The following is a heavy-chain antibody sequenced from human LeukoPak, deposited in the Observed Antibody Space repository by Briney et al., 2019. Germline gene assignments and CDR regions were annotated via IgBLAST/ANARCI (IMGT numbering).Heavy chain of an antibody. CDR3: GGQDGKMVSTLGWFDP. CDR1: KFTFNGSA. CDR2: IRTKVKNYAT. V-gene: IGHV3-73*01. J-gene: IGHJ5*02. Sequence: GGSLRLSCAASKFTFNGSAIHWVRQASGKGLEWVGRIRTKVKNYATAYAESVKGRFTISRDDSRSTAYLQMSSLETEDTAMYYFGGQDGKMVSTLGWFDPWGQGTLVTVSS. D-gene: IGHD5/OR15-5a*01.